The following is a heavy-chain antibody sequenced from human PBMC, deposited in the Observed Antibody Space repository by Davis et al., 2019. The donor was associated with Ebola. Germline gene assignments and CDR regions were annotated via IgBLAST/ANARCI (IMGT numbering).Heavy chain of an antibody. CDR1: GYTFTSYD. V-gene: IGHV1-8*03. J-gene: IGHJ5*02. D-gene: IGHD6-13*01. CDR2: MNPNSGNT. CDR3: ARGHSSSALRFDP. Sequence: ASVKVSCKASGYTFTSYDINWVRQATGQGLEWMGWMNPNSGNTGYAQKFQGRVTITRNTSISTAYMELSSLRSEDTAVYYCARGHSSSALRFDPWGQGTLVTVSS.